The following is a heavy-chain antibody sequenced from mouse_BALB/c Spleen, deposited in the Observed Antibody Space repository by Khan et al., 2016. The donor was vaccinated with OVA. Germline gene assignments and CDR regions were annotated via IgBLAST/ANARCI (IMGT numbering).Heavy chain of an antibody. J-gene: IGHJ2*01. V-gene: IGHV1S81*02. CDR3: ARIEKIGATDFDY. D-gene: IGHD1-1*01. CDR1: GYTFTSYW. CDR2: TNPTNGRT. Sequence: QVQLQQSGAELVQAGASVKMSCKASGYTFTSYWMPWVKQRLGQGLEWFAETNPTNGRTYYTEKFKRQATLTVDKSSSTSYLLLSRPTFEDSAVYDCARIEKIGATDFDYWGQGTTLTVSS.